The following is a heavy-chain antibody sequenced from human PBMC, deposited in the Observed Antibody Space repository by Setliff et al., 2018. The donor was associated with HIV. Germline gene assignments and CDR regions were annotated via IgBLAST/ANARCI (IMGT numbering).Heavy chain of an antibody. CDR1: GYTLTELS. J-gene: IGHJ4*02. CDR3: ARDRLGHIDRPYFDH. V-gene: IGHV1-69*13. D-gene: IGHD2-21*01. CDR2: IIPIFGTT. Sequence: GASVKVSCKISGYTLTELSIHWVRQAPGQGLEWMGGIIPIFGTTHYAQKFQGRVTVTADESTSTAYMDLSSLRSEETAVYYCARDRLGHIDRPYFDHWGQGTLVTVSS.